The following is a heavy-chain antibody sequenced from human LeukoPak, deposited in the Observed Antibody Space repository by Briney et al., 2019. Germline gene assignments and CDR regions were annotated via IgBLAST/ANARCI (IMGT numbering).Heavy chain of an antibody. V-gene: IGHV3-23*01. J-gene: IGHJ4*02. CDR3: AKDRSGYDLYFDY. CDR2: ISGSGGST. CDR1: GFTVSSNY. D-gene: IGHD5-12*01. Sequence: GGSLRLSCAASGFTVSSNYMSWVRQAPGKGLEWVSVISGSGGSTYYADSVKGRFTISRDNSKNTLYLQMNSLRAEDTAVYYCAKDRSGYDLYFDYWGQGTLVTVSS.